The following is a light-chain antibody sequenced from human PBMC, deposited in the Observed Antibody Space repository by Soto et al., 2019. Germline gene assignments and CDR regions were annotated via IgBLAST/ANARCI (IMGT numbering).Light chain of an antibody. CDR2: DVS. Sequence: QSVLTQPASVSGSPGQTITISCTGTSSDVGAYNYVSWYQQHPGKAPKFMIYDVSNRPSGVSNRFSGSKSGNTASLTISGLQAEDEVDYYCSSYTSSTTLYVFGTGTKATVL. J-gene: IGLJ1*01. V-gene: IGLV2-14*03. CDR3: SSYTSSTTLYV. CDR1: SSDVGAYNY.